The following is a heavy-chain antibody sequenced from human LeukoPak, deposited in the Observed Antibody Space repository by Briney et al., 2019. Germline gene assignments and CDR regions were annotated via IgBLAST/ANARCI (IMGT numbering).Heavy chain of an antibody. CDR2: INHSGST. CDR3: ARDPFYYDFWSGYKQNWFDP. CDR1: GGSISSYY. Sequence: SETLSLTCTVSGGSISSYYWSWIRQPPGKGLEWIGEINHSGSTNYNPSLKSRVTISVDTSKNQFSLKLSSVTAADTAVYYCARDPFYYDFWSGYKQNWFDPWGQGTLVTVSS. D-gene: IGHD3-3*01. J-gene: IGHJ5*02. V-gene: IGHV4-34*01.